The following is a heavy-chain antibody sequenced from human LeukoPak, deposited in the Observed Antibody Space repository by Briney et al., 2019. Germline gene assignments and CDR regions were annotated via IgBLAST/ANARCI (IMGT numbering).Heavy chain of an antibody. J-gene: IGHJ5*02. V-gene: IGHV4-34*01. CDR1: GWSFSGYY. CDR2: INHSGST. D-gene: IGHD3-10*01. Sequence: SETLTLTCAVYGWSFSGYYLSWIRQPPGKGLEWIGEINHSGSTNYNPSLKSRVTISVDTSKNQFSLKLSSVTAADTAVYYCARSGSGSLNWFDPWGQGTLVTVSS. CDR3: ARSGSGSLNWFDP.